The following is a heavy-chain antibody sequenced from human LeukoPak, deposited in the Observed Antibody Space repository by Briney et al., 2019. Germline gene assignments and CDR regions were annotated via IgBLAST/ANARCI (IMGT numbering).Heavy chain of an antibody. CDR2: IYHSGST. CDR1: GGSISSSNW. J-gene: IGHJ5*02. V-gene: IGHV4-4*02. CDR3: ARDNSVRDEAWWFNP. D-gene: IGHD5-24*01. Sequence: SGTLSLTCAVSGGSISSSNWWSWVRQPPGKGLEWIGEIYHSGSTNYNPSLKSRVTISVDKSKNQFSLKLSSVTAADTAVYYCARDNSVRDEAWWFNPWGQGTLVTVSS.